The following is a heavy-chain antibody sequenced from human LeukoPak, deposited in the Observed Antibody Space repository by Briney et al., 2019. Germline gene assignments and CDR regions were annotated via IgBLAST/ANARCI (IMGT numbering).Heavy chain of an antibody. Sequence: PGGSLRLSCATSGFTFSNYAVSWVRQAPGRGLEWVSGVSGSGGSTYYADSVKGRFTTSRDNSKNTLFLQMNSLRAEDTALYYCAKDGNYYGSGSLDYWGQGTLVTVSS. CDR3: AKDGNYYGSGSLDY. CDR1: GFTFSNYA. CDR2: VSGSGGST. D-gene: IGHD3-10*01. J-gene: IGHJ4*02. V-gene: IGHV3-23*01.